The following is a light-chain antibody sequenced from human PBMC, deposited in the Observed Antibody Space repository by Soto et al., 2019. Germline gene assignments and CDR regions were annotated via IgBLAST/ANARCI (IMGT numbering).Light chain of an antibody. Sequence: EIVLTQSPATLSLSPGERATLSCRASQSVSRYLAWYQQKPGQTPRLLIYDASNRATGIPARFSGSGCGTDFTLTIRSLEPEDFAVSYGQQRSNWPRTFGQGTKLEIK. CDR2: DAS. CDR3: QQRSNWPRT. CDR1: QSVSRY. V-gene: IGKV3-11*01. J-gene: IGKJ2*01.